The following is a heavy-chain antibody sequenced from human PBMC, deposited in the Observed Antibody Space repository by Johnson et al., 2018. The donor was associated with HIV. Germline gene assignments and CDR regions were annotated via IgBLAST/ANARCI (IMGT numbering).Heavy chain of an antibody. CDR3: ARDHSGYDSVTAAFDI. Sequence: VQLVESGGGVVQPGRSLRLSCVASGFTLGSYAMSWVRQASGKGLQWVSSISGSGGRTYYADSVKGRFTISRDNSKNTLYLEMNSLRAEDTAVYYCARDHSGYDSVTAAFDIWGQGTMVTVSS. V-gene: IGHV3-23*04. CDR2: ISGSGGRT. J-gene: IGHJ3*02. D-gene: IGHD5-12*01. CDR1: GFTLGSYA.